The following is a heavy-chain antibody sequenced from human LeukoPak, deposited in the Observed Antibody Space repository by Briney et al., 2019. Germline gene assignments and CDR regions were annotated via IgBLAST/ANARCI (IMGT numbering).Heavy chain of an antibody. J-gene: IGHJ4*02. CDR3: ARRAYGSGSFNRYYFDY. D-gene: IGHD3-10*01. CDR1: GGSISNYY. CDR2: IYYSGST. Sequence: SETLSLTCTVSGGSISNYYWSWIRQPPGKGLDGIGYIYYSGSTNYNPSLKSRVTISVDTSKNQFSLKLNSVTAADTAVYYCARRAYGSGSFNRYYFDYWGQGTLVAVSS. V-gene: IGHV4-59*08.